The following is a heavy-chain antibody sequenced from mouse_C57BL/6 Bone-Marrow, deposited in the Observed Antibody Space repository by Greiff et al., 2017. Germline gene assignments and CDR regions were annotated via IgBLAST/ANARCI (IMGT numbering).Heavy chain of an antibody. J-gene: IGHJ4*01. CDR2: ISTGGGST. CDR1: GFTFSDYY. CDR3: ARPYFPYYAMDY. V-gene: IGHV5-12*01. Sequence: DVQLVESGGGLVQPGGSLKLSCAASGFTFSDYYMYWVRQTPEKRLEWVAYISTGGGSTYYPDTVKGRFTISRDNAKNTLYLQMSRLKSEDTAMYYCARPYFPYYAMDYWGQGTSVTGSS. D-gene: IGHD1-1*01.